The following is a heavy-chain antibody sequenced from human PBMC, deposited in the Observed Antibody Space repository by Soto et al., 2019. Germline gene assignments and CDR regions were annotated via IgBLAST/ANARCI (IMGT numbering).Heavy chain of an antibody. CDR3: PRELTGLHQNYGMDV. CDR2: ISAYNGNT. V-gene: IGHV1-18*01. D-gene: IGHD4-4*01. J-gene: IGHJ6*02. CDR1: GYTFTSYG. Sequence: QVQLVQSGAEVKKPGASVKVSCKASGYTFTSYGISWVRQAPGQGLEWMGWISAYNGNTNYAQKLQGRATMTTDTSTSTAYMELRSLSSDATAVYYCPRELTGLHQNYGMDVWGQGTTVTVSS.